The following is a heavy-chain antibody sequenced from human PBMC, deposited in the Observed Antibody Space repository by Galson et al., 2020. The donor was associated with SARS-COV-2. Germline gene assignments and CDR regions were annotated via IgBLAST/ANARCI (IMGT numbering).Heavy chain of an antibody. CDR2: IWYDGSNK. V-gene: IGHV3-33*01. CDR3: HREIGRGSTVTTLDDY. Sequence: GGSLRLSCAASGFTFSSYGMHWVRQAPGKGLEWVAVIWYDGSNKYYADSVKGRFTISRDNSKNTLYLQMNSLRAEDTAVYYCHREIGRGSTVTTLDDYWGQGTLVTVSS. J-gene: IGHJ4*02. CDR1: GFTFSSYG. D-gene: IGHD4-17*01.